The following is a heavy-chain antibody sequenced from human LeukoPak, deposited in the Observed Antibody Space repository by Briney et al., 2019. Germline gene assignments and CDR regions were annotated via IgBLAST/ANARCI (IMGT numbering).Heavy chain of an antibody. CDR2: MNPNSGNT. CDR1: GYTFSSYD. V-gene: IGHV1-8*01. D-gene: IGHD2-15*01. Sequence: GASVKVSCKASGYTFSSYDINWVRQATGQGLEWMGWMNPNSGNTGYAQKFQGRVTMTRHTSITTAYMELSSLRSDDTAVYYCARDREVGYCSGTACYTQNYYYYYMVVWGKGTTVTVSS. J-gene: IGHJ6*03. CDR3: ARDREVGYCSGTACYTQNYYYYYMVV.